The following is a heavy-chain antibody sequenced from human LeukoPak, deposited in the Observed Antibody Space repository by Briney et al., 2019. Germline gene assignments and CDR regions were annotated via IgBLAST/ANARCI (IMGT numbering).Heavy chain of an antibody. CDR2: INPNSGGT. Sequence: ASVKVSCKASGYTFTGYYMHWVRQAPGQGLEWMGWINPNSGGTNYAQKFQGRVTMTRDTSVSTAYMELSRLRSDDTAAYYCAKGWDIVVVPAAPSSEYFQHWGQGTLVTVSS. CDR1: GYTFTGYY. CDR3: AKGWDIVVVPAAPSSEYFQH. J-gene: IGHJ1*01. V-gene: IGHV1-2*02. D-gene: IGHD2-2*01.